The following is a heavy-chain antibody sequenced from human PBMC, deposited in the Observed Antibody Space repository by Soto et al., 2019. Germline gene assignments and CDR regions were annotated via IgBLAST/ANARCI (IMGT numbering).Heavy chain of an antibody. D-gene: IGHD2-15*01. J-gene: IGHJ4*02. CDR2: ISSSSSYI. Sequence: GGSLRLSCAASGFTFSSYSMNWVRQAPGKGLEWVSSISSSSSYIYYADSAKGRFTTSRDNAKNSLYLQMNSLRAEDTAVYYWARELACSGGSCYNPFRPLDYWGQGTLVTVSS. CDR3: ARELACSGGSCYNPFRPLDY. CDR1: GFTFSSYS. V-gene: IGHV3-21*01.